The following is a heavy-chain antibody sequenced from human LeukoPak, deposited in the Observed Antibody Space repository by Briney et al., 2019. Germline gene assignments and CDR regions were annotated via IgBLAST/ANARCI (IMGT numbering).Heavy chain of an antibody. J-gene: IGHJ4*02. V-gene: IGHV3-30*18. CDR1: GFTFSSYG. CDR3: AKDLEGTPFDY. Sequence: QAGGSLRLSCAASGFTFSSYGMHWVRQAPGKGLEWVAVISYDGSNKYYADSVKGRFTISRDNSKNTLYLQMNSLRAEDTAVYYCAKDLEGTPFDYWGQGTLVTVSS. D-gene: IGHD3-3*01. CDR2: ISYDGSNK.